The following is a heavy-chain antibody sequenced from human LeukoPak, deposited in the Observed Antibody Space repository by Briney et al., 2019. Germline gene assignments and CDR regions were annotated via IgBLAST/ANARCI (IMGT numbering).Heavy chain of an antibody. J-gene: IGHJ4*02. D-gene: IGHD2-2*03. CDR1: GFTFTSYW. CDR2: IKQDGSEK. Sequence: GGSLRLSCAASGFTFTSYWMSWVRQAPGKGLQWVANIKQDGSEKYYVGSVKGRFTISRDNSKNTLYLQMNSLRAEDTAVYYCAKEAGYCSSTSCYPFDYWGQGTLVTVSS. CDR3: AKEAGYCSSTSCYPFDY. V-gene: IGHV3-7*03.